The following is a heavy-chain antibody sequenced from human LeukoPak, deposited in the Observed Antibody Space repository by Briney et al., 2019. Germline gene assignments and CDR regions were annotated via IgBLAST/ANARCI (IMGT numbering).Heavy chain of an antibody. CDR2: INPNSGGT. D-gene: IGHD5-18*01. CDR1: GYTFTGYY. V-gene: IGHV1-2*02. Sequence: ASVKVSCKASGYTFTGYYMHWVRQAPGQGLEWMGWINPNSGGTNYAQKFQGRVTMTRDTSISTAYMELSRLRSDDTAVYYCARGIGYSYGDFFDYWGQGTLVTVSS. J-gene: IGHJ4*02. CDR3: ARGIGYSYGDFFDY.